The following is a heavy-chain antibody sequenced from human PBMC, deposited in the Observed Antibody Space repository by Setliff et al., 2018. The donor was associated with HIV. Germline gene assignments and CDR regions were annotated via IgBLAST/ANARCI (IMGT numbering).Heavy chain of an antibody. D-gene: IGHD1-1*01. CDR1: GISISSYY. V-gene: IGHV4-4*07. CDR3: AREDYNWNDLRWFDP. CDR2: ISRSGST. J-gene: IGHJ5*02. Sequence: SETLSLTCTVSGISISSYYWSWIRQPAGKGLEWIGRISRSGSTKYNPSLKSRVTMSVDTSKNYVSLKLNSVTAADTAVYYCAREDYNWNDLRWFDPWGQGTLVTVSS.